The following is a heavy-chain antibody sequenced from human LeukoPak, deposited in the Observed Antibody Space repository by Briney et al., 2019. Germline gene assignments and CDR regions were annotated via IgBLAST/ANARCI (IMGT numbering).Heavy chain of an antibody. CDR1: GGSFSGYY. J-gene: IGHJ3*02. CDR2: INHSGST. CDR3: AGDSFDAFDI. D-gene: IGHD2-15*01. Sequence: PSETLPLTCAVYGGSFSGYYWSWIRQPPGKGLEWIGEINHSGSTNYNPSLKSRVTISVDTSKNQFSLKLSSVTAADTAVYYCAGDSFDAFDIWGQGTMVTVSS. V-gene: IGHV4-34*01.